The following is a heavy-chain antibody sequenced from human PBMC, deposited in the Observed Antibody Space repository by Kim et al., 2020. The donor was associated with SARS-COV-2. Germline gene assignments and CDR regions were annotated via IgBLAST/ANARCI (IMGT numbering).Heavy chain of an antibody. J-gene: IGHJ6*02. V-gene: IGHV3-23*01. D-gene: IGHD4-17*01. Sequence: YADSVKGRFTNSRDNSKNTLYLQMNSLRAEDTAVYYCAKAIATVTTRMDVWGQGTTVTVSS. CDR3: AKAIATVTTRMDV.